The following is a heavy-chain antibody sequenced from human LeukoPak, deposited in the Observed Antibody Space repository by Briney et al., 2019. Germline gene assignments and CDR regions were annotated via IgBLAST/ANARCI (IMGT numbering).Heavy chain of an antibody. CDR3: ARHPSSGWLRLDH. D-gene: IGHD3-16*01. V-gene: IGHV5-51*01. CDR2: IYPGDSDT. Sequence: GESLKISCKGSGYSFTSYWIGWVRQMPGKGLEWMGIIYPGDSDTRYSPSFQGQVTISAGKSISTAYLQWSSLKASDTAMYYCARHPSSGWLRLDHWGQGTLVTVSS. J-gene: IGHJ4*02. CDR1: GYSFTSYW.